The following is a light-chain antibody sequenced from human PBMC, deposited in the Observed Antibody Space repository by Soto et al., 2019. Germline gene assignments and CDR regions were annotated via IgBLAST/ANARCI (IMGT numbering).Light chain of an antibody. CDR3: QQVKGFPLT. V-gene: IGKV1-12*01. Sequence: DIQMTQSPSSVSAFVGDRVAITCRASHDIARWLAWYQQQSGKAPRLLIYAASSLQSGVPTRFSGSGSGTDFTLTITNLQPEDSAVYYCQQVKGFPLTFGGGTKVEIK. J-gene: IGKJ4*01. CDR2: AAS. CDR1: HDIARW.